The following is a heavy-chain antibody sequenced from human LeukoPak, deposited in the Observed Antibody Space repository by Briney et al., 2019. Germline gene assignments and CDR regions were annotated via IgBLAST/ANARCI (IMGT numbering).Heavy chain of an antibody. CDR2: INHSGST. CDR3: ARVGRYSPSIDY. D-gene: IGHD2-2*02. Sequence: SETLSLTCAVYGGSLSGYFWSWIRQPPGKGLEWIGEINHSGSTSHNPSLKSRVTISVDTSKNQFSLKLSSVTAADTAVYYCARVGRYSPSIDYWGQGTLVTVSS. J-gene: IGHJ4*02. V-gene: IGHV4-34*01. CDR1: GGSLSGYF.